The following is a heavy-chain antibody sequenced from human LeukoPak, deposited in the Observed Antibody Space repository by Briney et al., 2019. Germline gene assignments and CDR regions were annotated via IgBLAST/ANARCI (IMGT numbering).Heavy chain of an antibody. CDR2: INPSGGST. V-gene: IGHV1-46*01. CDR3: ARGYYDPDLSYYYYMDV. CDR1: GYTFTSYY. Sequence: ASVKVSCKASGYTFTSYYMHWVRQAPGQGLEWMGIINPSGGSTSYAQKFQGRVTMTRDMSTSTAYMELSSLRSEDTAVYYCARGYYDPDLSYYYYMDVWGKGTTVTVSS. J-gene: IGHJ6*03. D-gene: IGHD3-3*01.